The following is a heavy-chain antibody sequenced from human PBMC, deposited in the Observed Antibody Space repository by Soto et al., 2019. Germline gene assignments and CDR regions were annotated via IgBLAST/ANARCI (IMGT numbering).Heavy chain of an antibody. CDR3: ARDGDIVVVVAATPYFDY. CDR1: GFTFSSYW. D-gene: IGHD2-15*01. CDR2: IKQDGSEK. J-gene: IGHJ4*02. V-gene: IGHV3-7*01. Sequence: GGPLRLSCAASGFTFSSYWMSWVRQAPGKGLEWVANIKQDGSEKYYVDSVKGRFTISRDNAKNSLYLQMNSLRAEDTAVYYCARDGDIVVVVAATPYFDYWGQGTLVTVSS.